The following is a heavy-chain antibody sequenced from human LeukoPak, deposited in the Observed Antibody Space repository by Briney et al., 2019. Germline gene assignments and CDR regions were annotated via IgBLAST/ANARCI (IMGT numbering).Heavy chain of an antibody. CDR2: IIPIFGTA. V-gene: IGHV1-69*06. CDR3: AAFGHSSSWYLGAFDI. CDR1: GGTFSSYA. J-gene: IGHJ3*02. Sequence: SVKVSCKASGGTFSSYAISWVRQAPGQGLEWMGGIIPIFGTANYAQKFQGRVTITADKSTSTAYMELSSLRSEDTAVYYCAAFGHSSSWYLGAFDIWGQGTMVTVSS. D-gene: IGHD6-13*01.